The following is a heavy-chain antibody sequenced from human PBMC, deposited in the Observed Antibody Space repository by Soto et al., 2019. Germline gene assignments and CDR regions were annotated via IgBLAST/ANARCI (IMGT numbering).Heavy chain of an antibody. CDR3: ASPTVTPHSGMDA. J-gene: IGHJ6*02. CDR2: ISSTGSTI. D-gene: IGHD4-17*01. V-gene: IGHV3-11*01. CDR1: GFTFSDYY. Sequence: QVQLVESGGGLVKPGGSLRLSCAASGFTFSDYYMSWIRQAPGKGLEWVSYISSTGSTIYSADSVKGRFTISRDNATNSLSRQMNSLRAEDTAVYYCASPTVTPHSGMDAWGQGTTVTVSS.